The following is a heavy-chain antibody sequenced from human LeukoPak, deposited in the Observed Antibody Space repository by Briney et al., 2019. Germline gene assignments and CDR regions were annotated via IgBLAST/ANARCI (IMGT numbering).Heavy chain of an antibody. CDR1: GYTFTGYY. D-gene: IGHD2-2*02. V-gene: IGHV1-2*02. J-gene: IGHJ6*03. CDR3: ARVAAEVVGVPGAIGFGWLRRDYYYMDV. Sequence: ASVKVSCKASGYTFTGYYMHWVRQAPGQGLEWMGWINPNSGGTSYAQKFQGRVTMTRDMSTSTVYMELSSLRSEDTAVYYCARVAAEVVGVPGAIGFGWLRRDYYYMDVWGKGTTVTVSS. CDR2: INPNSGGT.